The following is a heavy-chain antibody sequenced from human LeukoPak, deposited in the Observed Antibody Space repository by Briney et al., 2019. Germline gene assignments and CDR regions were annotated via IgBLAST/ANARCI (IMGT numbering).Heavy chain of an antibody. D-gene: IGHD1-26*01. J-gene: IGHJ2*01. CDR1: GFTFSSYA. CDR3: AKDWGWELLHWYFDL. CDR2: ISYDGSNK. V-gene: IGHV3-30-3*01. Sequence: GGSLRLSCAASGFTFSSYAMHWVRQAPGKGLEWVAVISYDGSNKYYADSVKGRFTISRDNSKNTLYLQMNSLRAEDTAVYYCAKDWGWELLHWYFDLWGRGTLVTVSS.